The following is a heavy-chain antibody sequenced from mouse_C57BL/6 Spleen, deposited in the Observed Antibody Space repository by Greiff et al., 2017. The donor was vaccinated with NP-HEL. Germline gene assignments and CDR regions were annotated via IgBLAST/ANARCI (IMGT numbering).Heavy chain of an antibody. CDR3: AGGLRKGNYAMDY. CDR1: GYAFSSSW. J-gene: IGHJ4*01. V-gene: IGHV1-82*01. CDR2: IYPGDGDT. D-gene: IGHD2-4*01. Sequence: QVQLKESGPELVKPGASVKISCKASGYAFSSSWMNWVKQRPGKGLEWIGRIYPGDGDTNYNGKFKGKATLTADKSSSTAYMQLSSLTSEDSAVYFCAGGLRKGNYAMDYWGQGTSVTVSS.